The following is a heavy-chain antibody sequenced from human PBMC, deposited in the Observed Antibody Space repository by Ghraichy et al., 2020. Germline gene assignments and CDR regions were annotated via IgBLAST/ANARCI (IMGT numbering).Heavy chain of an antibody. V-gene: IGHV1-69*13. J-gene: IGHJ6*02. CDR3: ARDQYYYGSGRDYYYYGMDV. Sequence: SVKVSCKASGGTFSSYAISWVRQAPGQGLEWMGGIIPIFGTANYAQKFQGRVTITADESTSTAYMELSSLRSEDTAVYYCARDQYYYGSGRDYYYYGMDVWGQGTTVTVSS. CDR2: IIPIFGTA. D-gene: IGHD3-10*01. CDR1: GGTFSSYA.